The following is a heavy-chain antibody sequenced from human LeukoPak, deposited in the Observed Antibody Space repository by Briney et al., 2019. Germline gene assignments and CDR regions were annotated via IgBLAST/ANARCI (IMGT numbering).Heavy chain of an antibody. J-gene: IGHJ3*02. D-gene: IGHD4-17*01. CDR3: ARDVDPWVTTVAFDI. CDR2: IKQDGSEK. CDR1: GFTFSSYW. Sequence: GGSLRLSCAASGFTFSSYWMSWVRQAPGKGLEWVANIKQDGSEKYYVDSVKGRFTISRDNAKNSLYLQMNSLRAEDTAVYYCARDVDPWVTTVAFDIWGQGTMVTVSS. V-gene: IGHV3-7*01.